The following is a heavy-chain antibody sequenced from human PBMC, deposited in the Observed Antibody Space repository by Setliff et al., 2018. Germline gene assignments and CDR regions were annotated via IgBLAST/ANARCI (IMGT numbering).Heavy chain of an antibody. J-gene: IGHJ4*02. CDR2: IFQSGTT. D-gene: IGHD3-22*01. CDR3: ARGSQIFYYDSTGSLHFDY. CDR1: GYSISSGGYS. Sequence: SETLSLTCAVSGYSISSGGYSWSWIRQPPGKGLEWIGYIFQSGTTYYSPSLESRVTIAVDTSQNEFSLKLSSVTAADTAVYYCARGSQIFYYDSTGSLHFDYWGQGALVTVS. V-gene: IGHV4-30-2*01.